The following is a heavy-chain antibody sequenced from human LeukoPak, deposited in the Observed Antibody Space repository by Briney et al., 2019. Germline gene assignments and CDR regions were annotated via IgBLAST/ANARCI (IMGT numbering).Heavy chain of an antibody. CDR1: GFTFSSSW. CDR2: IKQDGSEK. CDR3: ASARPYYYGIDV. J-gene: IGHJ6*02. Sequence: GGSLRLSCAASGFTFSSSWMSWVRQAPGKGLEWVANIKQDGSEKYYVDSVKGRFTISRDNAKNSLYLQMNSLRAEDTAVYYCASARPYYYGIDVWGQGTTVTVSS. V-gene: IGHV3-7*01.